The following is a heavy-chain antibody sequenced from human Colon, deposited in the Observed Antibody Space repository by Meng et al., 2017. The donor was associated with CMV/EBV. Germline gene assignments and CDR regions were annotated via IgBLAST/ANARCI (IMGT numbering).Heavy chain of an antibody. D-gene: IGHD2-15*01. J-gene: IGHJ4*02. Sequence: GGSLRLSCAASGFTFSSSVMSWVRQAPGKGLEWVANIKQDGSEKYYVDSVKGRFTISRDNAKNSLYLQMNSLRAEDTAIYYCARDGVVVLGATRDWGQGTLVTVSS. CDR1: GFTFSSSV. CDR3: ARDGVVVLGATRD. CDR2: IKQDGSEK. V-gene: IGHV3-7*03.